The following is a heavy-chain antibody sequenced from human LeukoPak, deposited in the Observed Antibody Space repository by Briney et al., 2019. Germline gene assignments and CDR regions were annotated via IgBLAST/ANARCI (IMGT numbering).Heavy chain of an antibody. CDR2: IYYSGST. Sequence: SETLSLTCTVSGGSISSYYWSWIRQPPGKGLEWIGYIYYSGSTNYNPSLKSRVTISVDPSKNQFSLKLSSVTAADTAVYYCARDPVWYFDLWGRGTLVTVSS. J-gene: IGHJ2*01. V-gene: IGHV4-59*12. CDR1: GGSISSYY. CDR3: ARDPVWYFDL.